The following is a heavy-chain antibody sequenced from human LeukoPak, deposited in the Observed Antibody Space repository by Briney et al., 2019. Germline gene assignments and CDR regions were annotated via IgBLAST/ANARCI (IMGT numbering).Heavy chain of an antibody. V-gene: IGHV7-4-1*02. CDR1: GYTFTSYA. D-gene: IGHD3-10*01. CDR2: INTNTGNP. Sequence: ASVKVSCKASGYTFTSYAMNWVRQAPGQGLEWMGWINTNTGNPTYAQGFTGRFVFSLDTSVSTAYLQISSLKAEDTAVYYCAREELLWLGKKGPFDYWGQGTLVTVSS. CDR3: AREELLWLGKKGPFDY. J-gene: IGHJ4*02.